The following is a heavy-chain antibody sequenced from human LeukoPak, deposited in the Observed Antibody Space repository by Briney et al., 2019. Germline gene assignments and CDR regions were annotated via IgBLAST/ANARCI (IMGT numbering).Heavy chain of an antibody. CDR1: GFTFSSYG. J-gene: IGHJ4*02. CDR3: AKLDYPDYGDYSFDY. V-gene: IGHV3-30*18. D-gene: IGHD4-17*01. Sequence: GGSLRLSCAASGFTFSSYGMHWVRQAPGKGLEWVAVISYDGSNKYYADSVKGRFTISRDNSKNTLYLQMNSLRAEDTAVYYCAKLDYPDYGDYSFDYWGQGTLVTVSS. CDR2: ISYDGSNK.